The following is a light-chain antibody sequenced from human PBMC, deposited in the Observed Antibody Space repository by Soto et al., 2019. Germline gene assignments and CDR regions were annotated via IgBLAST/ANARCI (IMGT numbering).Light chain of an antibody. J-gene: IGKJ2*01. V-gene: IGKV1-39*01. CDR1: QSISSY. CDR2: AAS. Sequence: DIQMTQAPSSLSASVGDRVTITGRASQSISSYLNWYQQKPGKAPKLLIYAASSLQSGVPSRFSGSGSGTDFTLIISSLQPEDFATYYCQQSYSTPQYTFGQGTKLEIK. CDR3: QQSYSTPQYT.